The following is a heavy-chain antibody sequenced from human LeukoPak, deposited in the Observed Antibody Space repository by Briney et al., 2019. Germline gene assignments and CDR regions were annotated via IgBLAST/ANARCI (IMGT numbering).Heavy chain of an antibody. CDR1: GGSISSGDYY. J-gene: IGHJ3*02. CDR3: ARDHIAAAGISDAFDI. Sequence: SETLSLTCTVSGGSISSGDYYWSWIRQPPGKGLEWIGYIYYSGSTYYNPSLKSRVTISVDTSKNRFSLKLSSVTAADTAVYYCARDHIAAAGISDAFDIWGQGTMVTVSS. CDR2: IYYSGST. V-gene: IGHV4-30-4*08. D-gene: IGHD6-13*01.